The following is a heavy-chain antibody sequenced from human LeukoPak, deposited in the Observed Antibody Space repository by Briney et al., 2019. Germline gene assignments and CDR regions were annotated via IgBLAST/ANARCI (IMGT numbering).Heavy chain of an antibody. J-gene: IGHJ4*02. CDR2: ISYDGSNK. V-gene: IGHV3-30-3*01. D-gene: IGHD6-13*01. Sequence: GGSLRLSCAASGFTFSSYAMHWVRQAPGKGLEWVAVISYDGSNKYYADSVKGRFTISRDNSKNTLYLQMNSLRAEDTAVYYCAKDRDWASAAGTDFDYWGQGTLVTVSS. CDR3: AKDRDWASAAGTDFDY. CDR1: GFTFSSYA.